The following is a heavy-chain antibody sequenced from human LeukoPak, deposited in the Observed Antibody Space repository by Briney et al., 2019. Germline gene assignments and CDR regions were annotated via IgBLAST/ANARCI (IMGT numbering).Heavy chain of an antibody. J-gene: IGHJ4*02. V-gene: IGHV1-69*01. CDR3: ATDFATVRGVFDY. D-gene: IGHD3-10*01. CDR2: IIPIFGTA. CDR1: GGTFSSYA. Sequence: SVKVSCKASGGTFSSYAISWVRQAPGQGLEWMGGIIPIFGTANYAQKFQGRVTITADESTSTAYMELSSLRSEDTAVYYCATDFATVRGVFDYWGQGTLVTVSS.